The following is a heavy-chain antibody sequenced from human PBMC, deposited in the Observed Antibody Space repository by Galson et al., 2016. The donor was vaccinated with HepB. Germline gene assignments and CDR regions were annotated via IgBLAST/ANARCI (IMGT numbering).Heavy chain of an antibody. CDR3: AKVIYSGSYYNPSAYFDH. D-gene: IGHD1-26*01. J-gene: IGHJ4*02. CDR1: GFSFSNYA. Sequence: SLRLSCAASGFSFSNYAMSWVRQAPGKGLEWVSFISVSGGNTNYADSVKGRFTISRDKSTNTLHLQWNSLRVEDTAIYYCAKVIYSGSYYNPSAYFDHWGQGTLVTVSS. CDR2: ISVSGGNT. V-gene: IGHV3-23*01.